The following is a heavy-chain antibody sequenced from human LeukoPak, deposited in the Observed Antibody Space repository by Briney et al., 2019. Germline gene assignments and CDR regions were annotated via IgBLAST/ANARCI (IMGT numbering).Heavy chain of an antibody. CDR2: IYYSGST. D-gene: IGHD6-13*01. J-gene: IGHJ6*02. V-gene: IGHV4-59*08. CDR1: GGSISSYY. CDR3: ARHGGLGSSWYKNYYYYGMDV. Sequence: KSSETLSLTCTVSGGSISSYYWSWIRQPPGKGLGWIGYIYYSGSTNYNPSLKSRVTISVDTSKNQFSLKLSSVTAADTAVYYCARHGGLGSSWYKNYYYYGMDVWGQGTTVTVSS.